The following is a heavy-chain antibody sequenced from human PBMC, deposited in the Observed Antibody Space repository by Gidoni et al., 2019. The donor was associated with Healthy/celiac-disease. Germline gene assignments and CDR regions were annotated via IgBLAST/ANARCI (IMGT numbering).Heavy chain of an antibody. V-gene: IGHV4-39*01. CDR3: ARLRVIGAAAAPYWFDP. J-gene: IGHJ5*02. D-gene: IGHD6-13*01. CDR2: IYYSGST. Sequence: QLQLQESGPGLVKPSETLSLTCTVSGGSISSSSYYWGWIRQPPGKGLEWIGSIYYSGSTYYNPSLKSRVTISVDTSKNQFSLKLSSVTAADTAVYYCARLRVIGAAAAPYWFDPWGQGTLVTVSS. CDR1: GGSISSSSYY.